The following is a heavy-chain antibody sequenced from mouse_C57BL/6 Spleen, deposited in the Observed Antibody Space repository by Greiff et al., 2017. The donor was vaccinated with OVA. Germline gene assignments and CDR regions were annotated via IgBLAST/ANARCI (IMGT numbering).Heavy chain of an antibody. CDR2: IDPENGDT. Sequence: VQLQQSGAELVRPGASVKLSCTASGFNIKDDYMHWVKQRPEQGLEWIGWIDPENGDTASASKFQGKATITADTSANTAYLQLSSLTSEDTAVYYCTTTYGYAWFAYWGQGTLVTVSA. V-gene: IGHV14-4*01. J-gene: IGHJ3*01. CDR3: TTTYGYAWFAY. D-gene: IGHD2-2*01. CDR1: GFNIKDDY.